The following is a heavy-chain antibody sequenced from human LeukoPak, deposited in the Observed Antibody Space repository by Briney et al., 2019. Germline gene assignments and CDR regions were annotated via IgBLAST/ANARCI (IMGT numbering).Heavy chain of an antibody. Sequence: SETLSLTCTVSGGSISSSGYYWGWIRQPPGKGLEWIGYIYYSGSTNYNPSLKSRVTISVDTSKNQFSLKLSSVTAADTAVYYCARAPGGVPAAHFDYWGQGTLVTVSS. J-gene: IGHJ4*02. D-gene: IGHD2-2*01. V-gene: IGHV4-61*05. CDR3: ARAPGGVPAAHFDY. CDR1: GGSISSSGYY. CDR2: IYYSGST.